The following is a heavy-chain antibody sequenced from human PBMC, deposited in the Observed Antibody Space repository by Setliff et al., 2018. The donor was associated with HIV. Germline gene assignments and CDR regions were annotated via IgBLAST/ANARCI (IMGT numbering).Heavy chain of an antibody. J-gene: IGHJ6*03. CDR3: ARVGASGVPSTMDYYYYMDV. D-gene: IGHD3-10*01. CDR2: IYASGSA. V-gene: IGHV4-4*07. Sequence: SETLSLTCTVSGGSFSSYHWSWIRHRAGTGLEWIGHIYASGSAKYNPSLESRVTMSVDTSRTQFSLKLRSVTAADTAVYYCARVGASGVPSTMDYYYYMDVWGKGTTVTVSS. CDR1: GGSFSSYH.